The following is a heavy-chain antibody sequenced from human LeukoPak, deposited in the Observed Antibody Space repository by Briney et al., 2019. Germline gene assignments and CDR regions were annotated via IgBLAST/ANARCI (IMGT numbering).Heavy chain of an antibody. D-gene: IGHD3-22*01. CDR1: GGSISSSSYY. CDR2: IYYSGST. CDR3: ARDGLQAAYYYDSSGYPFFDY. Sequence: PSETLSLTCTVSGGSISSSSYYWGWIRQPPGKGLEWIGSIYYSGSTYYNPSLKSRVTISVDTSKNQFSLKLSSVTAADTAVYYCARDGLQAAYYYDSSGYPFFDYWGQGTLVTVSS. V-gene: IGHV4-39*07. J-gene: IGHJ4*02.